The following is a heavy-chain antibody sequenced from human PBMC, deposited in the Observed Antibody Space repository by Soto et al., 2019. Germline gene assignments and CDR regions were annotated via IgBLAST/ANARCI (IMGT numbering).Heavy chain of an antibody. D-gene: IGHD3-9*01. CDR3: ARDNDRNYDILTGYSHWAKYAFDI. Sequence: ASVKVSCKASGYTFTSYGISWVRQAPGQGLEWMGWISAYNGNTNYAQKLQGRVTMTTDTSTSTAYMELRSLRSDDTAVYYCARDNDRNYDILTGYSHWAKYAFDIWGQGTTVTVSS. V-gene: IGHV1-18*04. CDR2: ISAYNGNT. CDR1: GYTFTSYG. J-gene: IGHJ3*02.